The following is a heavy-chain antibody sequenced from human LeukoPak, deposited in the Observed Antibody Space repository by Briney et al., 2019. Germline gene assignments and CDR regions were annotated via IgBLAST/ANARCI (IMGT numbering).Heavy chain of an antibody. J-gene: IGHJ3*02. CDR2: INPSGGST. V-gene: IGHV1-46*01. D-gene: IGHD6-13*01. CDR3: ARSKMLAAAGGDAFDI. CDR1: GYTFTSYY. Sequence: GASVKASCKASGYTFTSYYMHWVRQAPGQGLEWMGIINPSGGSTSYAQKFQGRVTMTRDMSTSTVYMELSSLRSEDTAVYYCARSKMLAAAGGDAFDIWGQGTMVTVSS.